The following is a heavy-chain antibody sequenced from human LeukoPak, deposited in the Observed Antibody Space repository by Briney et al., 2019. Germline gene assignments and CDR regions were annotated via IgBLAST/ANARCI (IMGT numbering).Heavy chain of an antibody. D-gene: IGHD5-18*01. Sequence: PGGSLRLSCAASGFTFSSYSMNWVRQAPGKGLEWVSSISSSSSYIYYADSVKGRFTISRDNAKNSLYLQMNSLRAEDTAVYYCAKDRDTAMVNDYFDYWGQGTLVTVSS. CDR3: AKDRDTAMVNDYFDY. CDR1: GFTFSSYS. CDR2: ISSSSSYI. V-gene: IGHV3-21*04. J-gene: IGHJ4*02.